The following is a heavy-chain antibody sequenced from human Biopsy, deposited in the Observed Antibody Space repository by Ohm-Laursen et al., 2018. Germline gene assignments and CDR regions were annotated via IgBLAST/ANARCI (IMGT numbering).Heavy chain of an antibody. D-gene: IGHD1-14*01. CDR3: ARDRDRRGWFDP. V-gene: IGHV4-4*07. CDR1: GGSLSSYS. CDR2: IYTSGIT. J-gene: IGHJ5*02. Sequence: SETLSLTCTVSGGSLSSYSWSWIRQPAGKGLEWIGQIYTSGITNYNPSLKSRVTMSVDTSKNKFSQRVSSVTAADTAVYYCARDRDRRGWFDPWGQGTLVTVSS.